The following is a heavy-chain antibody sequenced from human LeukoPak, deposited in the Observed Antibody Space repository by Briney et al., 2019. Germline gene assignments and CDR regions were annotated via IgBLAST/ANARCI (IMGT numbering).Heavy chain of an antibody. J-gene: IGHJ6*02. CDR1: RGSISSYY. V-gene: IGHV4-59*01. Sequence: PSETLSLTCSVSRGSISSYYWSWIRQPPGKGLEWIGYIYYSGSTNYNPSLKSRVTMSVDTSKNLFSLKLNSVTAADTAVYYCATGVVPYYGLDVWGQGTTVTVSS. CDR3: ATGVVPYYGLDV. D-gene: IGHD3-3*01. CDR2: IYYSGST.